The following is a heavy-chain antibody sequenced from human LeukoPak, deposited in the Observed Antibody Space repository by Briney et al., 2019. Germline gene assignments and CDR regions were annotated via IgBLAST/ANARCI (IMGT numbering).Heavy chain of an antibody. CDR2: ISSSGSTI. V-gene: IGHV3-11*01. D-gene: IGHD2-21*02. CDR3: ARDRRVVVTAPYYYYGMDV. CDR1: GFAFSDYY. J-gene: IGHJ6*02. Sequence: PGGSLRLSCAASGFAFSDYYMSWIRQAPGKGLEWVSYISSSGSTIYYADSVKGRFTISRDNAKNSLYLQMNSLRAEDTAVYYCARDRRVVVTAPYYYYGMDVWGQGTTVTVSS.